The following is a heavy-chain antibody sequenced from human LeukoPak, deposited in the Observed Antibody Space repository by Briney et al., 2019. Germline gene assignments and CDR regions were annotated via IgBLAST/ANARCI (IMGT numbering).Heavy chain of an antibody. Sequence: SETLSLTCTVSRGSTSTYYWSWIRQPAGKGLEWIGRIYTSGSTNYNPSLKSRVTMSVGTSKNQFSLKLSSVTAADTAVYYCAGGYSGYEHFDYWGQGTLVTVSS. CDR2: IYTSGST. D-gene: IGHD5-12*01. V-gene: IGHV4-4*07. J-gene: IGHJ4*02. CDR3: AGGYSGYEHFDY. CDR1: RGSTSTYY.